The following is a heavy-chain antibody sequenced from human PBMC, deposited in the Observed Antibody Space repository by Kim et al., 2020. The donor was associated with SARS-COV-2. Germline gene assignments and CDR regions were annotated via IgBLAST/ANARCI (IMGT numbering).Heavy chain of an antibody. CDR1: GFSFSSFT. CDR3: ARRDALGFDI. J-gene: IGHJ3*02. V-gene: IGHV3-23*05. Sequence: GGSLRLSCAASGFSFSSFTMSWVRQAPGKGLEWVSASVIRNENYEPFYAESVKGRFIISRDNFKKTLSLQMNTLKAEDTALYYCARRDALGFDIWGQGTMVTASS. D-gene: IGHD2-21*01. CDR2: IRNENYEP.